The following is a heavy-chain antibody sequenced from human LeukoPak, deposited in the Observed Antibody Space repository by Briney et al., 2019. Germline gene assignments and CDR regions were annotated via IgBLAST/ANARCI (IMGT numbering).Heavy chain of an antibody. Sequence: SETLSLTCTVSGGSISNYYWSWIRQPAGKGLEWIGRIYSSGSTNYNPSLRSRVTMSVDKSKNQSSLKLTSVTAADTVMYYCARYLYCSGGSRNTYFPFDIWCQGTLVTVSS. CDR1: GGSISNYY. D-gene: IGHD2-15*01. J-gene: IGHJ3*02. V-gene: IGHV4-4*07. CDR3: ARYLYCSGGSRNTYFPFDI. CDR2: IYSSGST.